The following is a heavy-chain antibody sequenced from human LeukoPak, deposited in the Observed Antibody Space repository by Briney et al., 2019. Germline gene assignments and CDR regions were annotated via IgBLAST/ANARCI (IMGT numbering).Heavy chain of an antibody. Sequence: PGGSLRLSCAASGFSFSNYGMSWVRQAPGKGLEWFSVISGSGGSTDYADSVKGRFTISRDNSKNTLYLQMNSLRGEDTAVYYCAKTTGSGSYYNTFDIWGQGTMVTVSS. CDR1: GFSFSNYG. CDR2: ISGSGGST. CDR3: AKTTGSGSYYNTFDI. V-gene: IGHV3-23*01. J-gene: IGHJ3*02. D-gene: IGHD3-10*01.